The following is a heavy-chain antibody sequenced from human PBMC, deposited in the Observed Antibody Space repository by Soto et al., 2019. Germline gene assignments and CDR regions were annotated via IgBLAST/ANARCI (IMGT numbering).Heavy chain of an antibody. Sequence: PSEILSLTCAVYGGSFSGYYWSWIRQPPGKGLEWIGEINHSGSTNYNPSLKGRVSFSLDTSKNQFSLHLMSVTAADTAVYYCARSPLGYDYVRQTWREVGDSFDIWGRGTLVTVSS. CDR1: GGSFSGYY. CDR2: INHSGST. J-gene: IGHJ3*02. D-gene: IGHD3-16*01. CDR3: ARSPLGYDYVRQTWREVGDSFDI. V-gene: IGHV4-34*01.